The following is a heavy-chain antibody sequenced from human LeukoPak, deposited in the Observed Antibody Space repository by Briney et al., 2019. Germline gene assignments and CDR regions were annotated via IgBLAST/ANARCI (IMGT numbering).Heavy chain of an antibody. J-gene: IGHJ4*02. V-gene: IGHV3-49*05. CDR1: GFTFSDYA. CDR2: IRSKTYGGTT. Sequence: KPGGSLRLSCAASGFTFSDYAMSWFRQAPGKGLEWVGFIRSKTYGGTTEYAASVERRFTISRDDSKSIAYLQMSSLKTGDTAVYYCTRNYRESFHYFDYWGQGTLVTVSS. D-gene: IGHD3-16*02. CDR3: TRNYRESFHYFDY.